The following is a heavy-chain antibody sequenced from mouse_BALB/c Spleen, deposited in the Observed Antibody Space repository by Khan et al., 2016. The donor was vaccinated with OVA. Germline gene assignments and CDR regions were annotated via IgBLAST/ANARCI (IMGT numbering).Heavy chain of an antibody. Sequence: QVQLKESGPGLVAPSQSLSITCTISGFSLTNYGVHWVRQPPGKGLEWLVVIWSDGSTTYNPALKSRLTISKDNSKRQVFLKMNSLQTDDTGMYFCARQPYYRYNSMDYWGQGTSVTVSS. V-gene: IGHV2-6-1*01. CDR1: GFSLTNYG. J-gene: IGHJ4*01. CDR3: ARQPYYRYNSMDY. D-gene: IGHD2-12*01. CDR2: IWSDGST.